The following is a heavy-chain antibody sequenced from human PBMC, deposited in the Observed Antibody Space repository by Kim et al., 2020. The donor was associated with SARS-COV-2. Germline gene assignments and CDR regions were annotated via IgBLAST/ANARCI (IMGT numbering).Heavy chain of an antibody. CDR2: IFHSGAT. D-gene: IGHD1-26*01. J-gene: IGHJ1*01. CDR1: GASITSGNW. CDR3: ARGLTGSYAY. Sequence: SETLSLTCAVSGASITSGNWWRWLRQSPGKGLEWIGEIFHSGATNYSPSLKSRVTISIDASKNHFSLKLTSVTAADTAKYYCARGLTGSYAYWGQGMLVTVSS. V-gene: IGHV4-4*02.